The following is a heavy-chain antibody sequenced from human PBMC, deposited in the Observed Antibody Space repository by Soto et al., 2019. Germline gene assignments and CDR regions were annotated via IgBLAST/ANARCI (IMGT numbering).Heavy chain of an antibody. CDR2: IYYSGST. D-gene: IGHD2-2*01. J-gene: IGHJ5*02. CDR3: ARQHDDQLRDWFDP. CDR1: GGSISSSSYY. Sequence: QLQLQESGPGLVKPSETLSLTCTVSGGSISSSSYYWGGIRQPPGKGREWIGSIYYSGSTYYNPSLQSRVTISVDTSKNQFSLKLSSVTAADTAVYYCARQHDDQLRDWFDPWGQGTLVTVSS. V-gene: IGHV4-39*01.